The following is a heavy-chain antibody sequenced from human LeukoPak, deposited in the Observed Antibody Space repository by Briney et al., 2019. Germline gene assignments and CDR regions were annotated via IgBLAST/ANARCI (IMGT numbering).Heavy chain of an antibody. CDR2: IYYSGST. D-gene: IGHD7-27*01. Sequence: SETLSLTCPVSGGSISSYYWSWIRQPPGKGLEWIGYIYYSGSTNYNPSLESRVTISVDTSKNQFFLKLSSVTAADTAVYYCARFSPRAMGNYLDFWGQGTLVTVSS. V-gene: IGHV4-59*01. CDR3: ARFSPRAMGNYLDF. CDR1: GGSISSYY. J-gene: IGHJ4*02.